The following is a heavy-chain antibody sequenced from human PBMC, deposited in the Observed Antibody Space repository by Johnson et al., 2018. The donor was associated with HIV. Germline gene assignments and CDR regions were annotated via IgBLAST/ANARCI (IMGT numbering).Heavy chain of an antibody. CDR2: ISGSGGST. J-gene: IGHJ3*02. CDR1: GFTFSSYA. V-gene: IGHV3-23*04. Sequence: VQLVESGGGLVKPGGSLRLSCAASGFTFSSYAMSWVRQAPGKGLEWVSAISGSGGSTYYADSVKGRFTISRENSKNTLYLQMNSPGAVDTAVYYCARWTVTRGAFGIWGQGTMVTVSS. D-gene: IGHD4-17*01. CDR3: ARWTVTRGAFGI.